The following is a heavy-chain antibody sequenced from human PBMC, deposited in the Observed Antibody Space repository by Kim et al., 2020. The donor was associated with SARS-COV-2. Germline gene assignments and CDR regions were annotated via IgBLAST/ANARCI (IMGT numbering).Heavy chain of an antibody. Sequence: GGSLRLSCAASGFTFSSYWMSWVRQAPGKGLEWVANIDPHGSEKYYVDSVKGRFTISRDNAKNSVYLHMNSLRAEDTAVYYCAAGGATFDYWGQGALVTVSS. CDR2: IDPHGSEK. V-gene: IGHV3-7*01. D-gene: IGHD3-16*01. CDR1: GFTFSSYW. CDR3: AAGGATFDY. J-gene: IGHJ4*02.